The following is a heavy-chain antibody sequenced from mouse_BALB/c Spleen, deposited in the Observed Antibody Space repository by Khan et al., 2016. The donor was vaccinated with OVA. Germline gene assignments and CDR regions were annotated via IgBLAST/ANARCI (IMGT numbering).Heavy chain of an antibody. V-gene: IGHV5-12*02. D-gene: IGHD1-1*02. Sequence: EVQLQESGGGLMQPGGSLTLSCATSGFTFTDYYMYWVRQTPEKRLEWVAYISNRGTTTYYSDTVRGRFTISRDNAKNTLYLQMSRLKSEDTAMYCCAGGGGGGGLAYWGQGTLVTVSA. CDR2: ISNRGTTT. J-gene: IGHJ3*01. CDR3: AGGGGGGGLAY. CDR1: GFTFTDYY.